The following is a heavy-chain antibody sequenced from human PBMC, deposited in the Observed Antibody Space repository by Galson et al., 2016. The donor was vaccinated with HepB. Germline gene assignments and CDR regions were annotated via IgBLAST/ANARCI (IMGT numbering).Heavy chain of an antibody. V-gene: IGHV3-23*01. D-gene: IGHD5-18*01. CDR3: AKEDSYGQSPFFDY. CDR1: GFTFSNYA. Sequence: SLRLSCAASGFTFSNYAMSWVRQAPGKGLEWVSGISGGGGSTYSADSVKGRFTISRDNSKNTLYLQMDSLRAEDTAVYYCAKEDSYGQSPFFDYWGQGTLVTVSS. CDR2: ISGGGGST. J-gene: IGHJ4*02.